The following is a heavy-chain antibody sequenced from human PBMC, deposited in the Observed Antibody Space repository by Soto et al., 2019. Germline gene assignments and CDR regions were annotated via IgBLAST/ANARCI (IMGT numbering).Heavy chain of an antibody. Sequence: ASVKVSCKASGYTFTSYAMHWVRQAPGQRLEWMGWINAGNGNTKYSQKFQGRVTITRDTSASTAYMELSSLRSEDTAVYYCARNPHMLAYCSSTSCYAGMDVWGKGTTVTVSS. CDR1: GYTFTSYA. D-gene: IGHD2-2*01. V-gene: IGHV1-3*01. CDR3: ARNPHMLAYCSSTSCYAGMDV. CDR2: INAGNGNT. J-gene: IGHJ6*03.